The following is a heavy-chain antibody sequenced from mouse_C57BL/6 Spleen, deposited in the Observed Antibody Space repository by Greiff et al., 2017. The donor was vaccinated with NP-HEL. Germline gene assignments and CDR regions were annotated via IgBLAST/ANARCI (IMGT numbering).Heavy chain of an antibody. CDR2: IRNKANGYTT. D-gene: IGHD1-1*01. Sequence: EVMLVESGGGLVQPGGSLSLSCAASGFTFTDYYMSWVRQPPGKALEWLGFIRNKANGYTTEYSASVKGRFTISRDNSQSILYLQMNALRAEDSATYYCARSPITTVVARPYFDYWGQGTTLTVSS. CDR3: ARSPITTVVARPYFDY. V-gene: IGHV7-3*01. CDR1: GFTFTDYY. J-gene: IGHJ2*01.